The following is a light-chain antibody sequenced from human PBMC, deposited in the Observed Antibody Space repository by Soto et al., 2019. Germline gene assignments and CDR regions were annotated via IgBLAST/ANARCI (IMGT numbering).Light chain of an antibody. CDR1: SSDVGSYNL. J-gene: IGLJ1*01. CDR2: EVS. V-gene: IGLV2-23*02. CDR3: CSYAGSSTPYV. Sequence: QSALTQPASVSGSPGQSITISCTGTSSDVGSYNLVSLYQQHPGKAPKLMIYEVSKRPSGVSNRFSGSKSGNTASLTISGLQAEDEADYYCCSYAGSSTPYVFGTGTKLTVL.